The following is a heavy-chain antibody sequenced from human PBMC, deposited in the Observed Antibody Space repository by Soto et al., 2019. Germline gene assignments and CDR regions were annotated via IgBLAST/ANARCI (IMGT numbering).Heavy chain of an antibody. CDR2: ISGSGGST. CDR1: GFTFSSYA. V-gene: IGHV3-23*01. Sequence: GGSLRLSCAASGFTFSSYAMSWVRQAPGKGLEWVSAISGSGGSTYYADSVKGRFTISRDNSKNTLYLQMNSLRAEDTAVYYCAKSIHRYCGGDCYSLFDYWGQGTLVTVSS. CDR3: AKSIHRYCGGDCYSLFDY. D-gene: IGHD2-21*02. J-gene: IGHJ4*02.